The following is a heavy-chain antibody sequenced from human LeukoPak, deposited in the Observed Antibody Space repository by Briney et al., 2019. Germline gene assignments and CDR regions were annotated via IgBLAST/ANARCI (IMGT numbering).Heavy chain of an antibody. V-gene: IGHV4-59*01. CDR1: GDSISGYY. CDR3: ARGGSYFGY. Sequence: NPSETLSLTCTVSGDSISGYYWSWIRQPPGKGLEWIGNIYYSGSTNYNPSLKSRVSISLDMSKNQFSLKPSSVTAADTAVYYCARGGSYFGYWGQGTLVTVSS. J-gene: IGHJ4*02. D-gene: IGHD1-26*01. CDR2: IYYSGST.